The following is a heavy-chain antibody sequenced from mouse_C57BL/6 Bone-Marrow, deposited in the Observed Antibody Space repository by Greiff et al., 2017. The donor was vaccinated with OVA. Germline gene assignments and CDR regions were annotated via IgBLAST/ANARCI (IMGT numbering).Heavy chain of an antibody. CDR1: GYTFTSYW. D-gene: IGHD1-1*01. CDR2: IDPNSGGT. V-gene: IGHV1-72*01. J-gene: IGHJ4*01. CDR3: ARPTTVPYYYAMDY. Sequence: QVQLQQPGAELVKPGASVTLSCKASGYTFTSYWMHWVKQRPGRGLEWIGRIDPNSGGTKYNEKFKSKATLTVDKPSSTAYMQLSSLTSEDSAVYYCARPTTVPYYYAMDYWGQGTSVTVSS.